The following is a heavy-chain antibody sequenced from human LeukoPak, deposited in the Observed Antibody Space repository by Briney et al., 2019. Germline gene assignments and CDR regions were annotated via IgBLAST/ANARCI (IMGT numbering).Heavy chain of an antibody. D-gene: IGHD3-10*01. J-gene: IGHJ4*02. CDR1: GGSITSYY. CDR3: ARDHYDSGYYDNVYYFDF. Sequence: PSETLSLTCTVSGGSITSYYWSWIWQPAGERLEWIGRMYTSGATNYNPSLQSRVTMSLDTSKNQFSLKLSSVTAADTAFYYCARDHYDSGYYDNVYYFDFWGPGTLVTVSS. V-gene: IGHV4-4*07. CDR2: MYTSGAT.